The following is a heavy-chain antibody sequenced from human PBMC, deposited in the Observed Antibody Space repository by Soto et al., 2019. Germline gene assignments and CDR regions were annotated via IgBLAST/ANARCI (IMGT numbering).Heavy chain of an antibody. CDR1: GFTFSSYS. CDR2: ISSSSSTI. CDR3: ARDGGGLLPQYYFDY. J-gene: IGHJ4*02. D-gene: IGHD2-15*01. Sequence: GGSLRLSCAASGFTFSSYSMNWVRQAPGKGLEWVSYISSSSSTIYYADSVKGRFTISRDNAKNSLYLQMNSLRAEDTAVYYCARDGGGLLPQYYFDYWGQGTLVTVSS. V-gene: IGHV3-48*01.